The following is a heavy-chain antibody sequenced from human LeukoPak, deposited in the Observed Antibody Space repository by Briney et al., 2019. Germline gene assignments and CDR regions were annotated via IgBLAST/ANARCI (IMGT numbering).Heavy chain of an antibody. CDR1: GFTFSSYW. Sequence: GGSLRLSCAASGFTFSSYWMHWVRQAPGKGLVWVSRINTDGSSTSYADSVKGRFTISRDNAKNTLYLQMNSLRAEDTAVYYCARALRDRYCSSTSCYSLFDYWGQGTLVTVSS. CDR3: ARALRDRYCSSTSCYSLFDY. CDR2: INTDGSST. J-gene: IGHJ4*02. D-gene: IGHD2-2*01. V-gene: IGHV3-74*01.